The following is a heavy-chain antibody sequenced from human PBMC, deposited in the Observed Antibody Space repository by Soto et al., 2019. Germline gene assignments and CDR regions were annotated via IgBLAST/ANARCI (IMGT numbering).Heavy chain of an antibody. V-gene: IGHV4-59*01. Sequence: SETLSLTCTVSGGSISSYYWSWIRQPPGKGLEWIGYIYYSGSTNYNPSLKSRVTISVDTSKNQFSLKLSSVTAADTAVYYCARDSRQHRAVFNGYYMDVWGKGTTVTVSS. D-gene: IGHD2-8*01. CDR1: GGSISSYY. CDR2: IYYSGST. J-gene: IGHJ6*03. CDR3: ARDSRQHRAVFNGYYMDV.